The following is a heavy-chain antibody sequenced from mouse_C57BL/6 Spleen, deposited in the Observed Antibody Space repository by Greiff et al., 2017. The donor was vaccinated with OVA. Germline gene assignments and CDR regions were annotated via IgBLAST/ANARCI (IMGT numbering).Heavy chain of an antibody. CDR1: GFTFSDAW. V-gene: IGHV6-6*01. Sequence: EVQLQESGGGLVQPGGSMKLSCAASGFTFSDAWMDWVRQSPEKGLEWVAEIRNKANNHATYYAESVKGRFTISRDDSKSSVYLQMNSLRAEDTGIYYCTPRNYVFYAMDYWGQGTSVTVSS. J-gene: IGHJ4*01. CDR2: IRNKANNHAT. D-gene: IGHD2-1*01. CDR3: TPRNYVFYAMDY.